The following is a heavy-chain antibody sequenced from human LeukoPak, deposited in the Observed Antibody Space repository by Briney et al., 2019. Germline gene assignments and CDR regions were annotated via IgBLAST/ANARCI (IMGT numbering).Heavy chain of an antibody. CDR2: ISAYNGNT. CDR3: ARSPAVDAADTLDY. CDR1: GYTFTNYG. D-gene: IGHD2-15*01. Sequence: GASVKVSCKASGYTFTNYGISWVRQAPGQGLEWMGWISAYNGNTNYAQKLQGRVTMATDTSTSTAYMDLRSLISDDTAVYYCARSPAVDAADTLDYWGQGTLVTVSS. J-gene: IGHJ4*02. V-gene: IGHV1-18*01.